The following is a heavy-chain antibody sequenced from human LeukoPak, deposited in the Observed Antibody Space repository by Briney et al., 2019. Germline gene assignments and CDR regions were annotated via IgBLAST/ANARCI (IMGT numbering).Heavy chain of an antibody. V-gene: IGHV1-24*01. CDR1: GDTLTALS. J-gene: IGHJ4*02. D-gene: IGHD2-2*01. Sequence: EASVKVSCMVSGDTLTALSMHWVRQAPGKGLEWMGGFHPEDGETIYAQKFQGRVTMTEDTSTDTAYMELSSLRSDDTAVYYCTTGKIYCSTTSCSDDYWGQGTLVPSPQ. CDR2: FHPEDGET. CDR3: TTGKIYCSTTSCSDDY.